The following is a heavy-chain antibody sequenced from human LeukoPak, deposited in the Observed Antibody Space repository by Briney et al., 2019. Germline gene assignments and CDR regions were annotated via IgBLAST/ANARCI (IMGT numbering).Heavy chain of an antibody. V-gene: IGHV1-69*13. J-gene: IGHJ4*02. Sequence: GASVKVSCKASGGTFCSYAISWVRQAPGQGLEWMGGIIPIFGTANYAQKFQGRVTITADESTSTAYMELSSLRSEDTAVYYCARGGQWELLKGPFDYWGQGTLVTVSS. CDR1: GGTFCSYA. CDR2: IIPIFGTA. CDR3: ARGGQWELLKGPFDY. D-gene: IGHD1-26*01.